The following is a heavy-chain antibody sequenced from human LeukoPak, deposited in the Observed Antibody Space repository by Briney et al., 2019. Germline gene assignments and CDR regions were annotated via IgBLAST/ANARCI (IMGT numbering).Heavy chain of an antibody. D-gene: IGHD3-22*01. Sequence: GASVKVSCKASGDTFTSYYMHWVRQAPGQGLQWMGIINPSGGSTSYAQKFQGRVTMTRDMSTSTVYIELSSLRSEDTAVYYCARGRHYYDSSDYYYEGDAFDIWGQGTMVTVSS. CDR1: GDTFTSYY. V-gene: IGHV1-46*01. CDR2: INPSGGST. CDR3: ARGRHYYDSSDYYYEGDAFDI. J-gene: IGHJ3*02.